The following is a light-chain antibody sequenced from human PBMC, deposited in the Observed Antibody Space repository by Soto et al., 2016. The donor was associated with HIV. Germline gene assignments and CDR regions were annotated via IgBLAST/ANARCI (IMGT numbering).Light chain of an antibody. CDR3: QAWDSGIAV. V-gene: IGLV3-1*01. J-gene: IGLJ2*01. Sequence: SYELTQPPSVSVSPGQTASITCSGNKLGDKYACWYQQKPGQSPVLVMYQDNKRPSGIPERFSGSDSGNTATPTISGTQSMDEADYFCQAWDSGIAVFGGGTKLTV. CDR1: KLGDKY. CDR2: QDN.